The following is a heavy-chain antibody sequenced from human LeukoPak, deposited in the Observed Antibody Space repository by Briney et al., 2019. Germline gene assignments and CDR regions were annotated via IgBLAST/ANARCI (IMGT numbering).Heavy chain of an antibody. V-gene: IGHV3-23*01. D-gene: IGHD6-19*01. CDR3: AKDPEVAVATYYFDY. CDR2: ISGSGGST. CDR1: GFTFSSYA. Sequence: GGSLRLSCAASGFTFSSYAMSWVRQAPGKGLEWVSAISGSGGSTYYADSVKGRFTIPRDNSKNTLYLQMNSLRAEDTAVYYCAKDPEVAVATYYFDYWGQGTLVTVSS. J-gene: IGHJ4*02.